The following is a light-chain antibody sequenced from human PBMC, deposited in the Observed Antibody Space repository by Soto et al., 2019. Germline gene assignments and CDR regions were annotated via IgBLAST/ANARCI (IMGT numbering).Light chain of an antibody. CDR2: KDS. J-gene: IGLJ1*01. CDR3: QSADSSGTYV. V-gene: IGLV3-25*03. CDR1: ALPKQY. Sequence: SSELTQPPSVSVSPGQTARITCSGDALPKQYAYWYQQKPGQAPVLVIYKDSERPSGIPERFSGSSSGTTVTLTISGVQAEDEADYYCQSADSSGTYVFGTATKVTVL.